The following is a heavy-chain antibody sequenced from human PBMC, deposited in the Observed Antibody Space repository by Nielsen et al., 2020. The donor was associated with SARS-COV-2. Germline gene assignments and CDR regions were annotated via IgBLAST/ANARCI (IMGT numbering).Heavy chain of an antibody. CDR3: ARDVNMNTFGGVMYYFGY. V-gene: IGHV1-18*01. Sequence: ASVKVSCKASGYTFTSYGISWVRQAPGQGLEWMGWISAYNGNTNYAQKLQGRVTMTTDTSTSTAYMELRSLRSDDTAVYYCARDVNMNTFGGVMYYFGYWGQGTLVTGSS. J-gene: IGHJ4*02. CDR2: ISAYNGNT. D-gene: IGHD3-16*01. CDR1: GYTFTSYG.